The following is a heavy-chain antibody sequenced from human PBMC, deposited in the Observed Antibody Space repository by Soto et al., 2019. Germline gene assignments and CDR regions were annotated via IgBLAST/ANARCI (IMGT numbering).Heavy chain of an antibody. CDR3: AKNSFSGSKRILDS. Sequence: QPRGSLRVSGAASSFRYGFPFSDYDMHLVRQAPGKGLEWVALISFDGSTKNYVDSVEGRFTISRDNSRDTLFLQMDSLRPEDTAVYYCAKNSFSGSKRILDSWGQGTLVTVSS. V-gene: IGHV3-30*18. D-gene: IGHD1-26*01. CDR1: SFRYGFPFSDYD. CDR2: ISFDGSTK. J-gene: IGHJ4*02.